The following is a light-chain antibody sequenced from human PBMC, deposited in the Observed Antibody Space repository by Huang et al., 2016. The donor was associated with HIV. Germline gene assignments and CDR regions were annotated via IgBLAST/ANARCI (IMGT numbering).Light chain of an antibody. CDR3: QKYNSAPRT. J-gene: IGKJ1*01. CDR2: AAS. Sequence: DIQMTQSPSSLSASVGDTVTITCRASQDISNYLAWYQQKPGKVPKLLIYAASTLQSGVPSRFSRSGFGTAFTLTISSLQPDDFATYYCQKYNSAPRTFGQGTKVEVK. V-gene: IGKV1-27*01. CDR1: QDISNY.